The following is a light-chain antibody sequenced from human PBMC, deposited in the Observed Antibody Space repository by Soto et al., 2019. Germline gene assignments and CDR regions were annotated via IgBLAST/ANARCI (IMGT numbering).Light chain of an antibody. CDR1: SSDVGAYNS. CDR2: EVS. V-gene: IGLV2-14*01. Sequence: QSALTQPASVSGSPGQSITISCTGTSSDVGAYNSVSWYQQHPGKAPKLMIYEVSNRPSGVSNRFSGSKSGNTASLTISGLQAEDEADYYCSSYTSSSTLVVFGGGTMLTVL. J-gene: IGLJ2*01. CDR3: SSYTSSSTLVV.